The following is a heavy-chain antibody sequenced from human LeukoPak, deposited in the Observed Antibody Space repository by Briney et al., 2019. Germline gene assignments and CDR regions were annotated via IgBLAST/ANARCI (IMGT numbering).Heavy chain of an antibody. J-gene: IGHJ5*02. CDR1: GFTFSSYA. CDR3: ARDGKAWYSSGWYGYNWFDP. CDR2: ISYDGSNK. D-gene: IGHD6-19*01. Sequence: PGGSLRLSCAASGFTFSSYAMHWVRQAPGKGLEWVAVISYDGSNKYYADSVKGRFTISRDNSKKTLYLQMNSLRAEDTAVYYCARDGKAWYSSGWYGYNWFDPWGQGTLVTVSS. V-gene: IGHV3-30*04.